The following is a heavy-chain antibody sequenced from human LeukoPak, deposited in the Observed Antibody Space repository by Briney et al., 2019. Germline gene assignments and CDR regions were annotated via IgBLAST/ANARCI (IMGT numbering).Heavy chain of an antibody. CDR2: INTNTGNP. Sequence: ASVKVSCKASGYTLNNYAMNWVRQAPGQGLEWRGWINTNTGNPTYAQGFTGGFVFSLDTSVSTAYLQISSLKAEDTAVYYCARDQGIAAAGTGFGYWGQGTLVTVSS. V-gene: IGHV7-4-1*02. J-gene: IGHJ4*02. CDR1: GYTLNNYA. D-gene: IGHD6-13*01. CDR3: ARDQGIAAAGTGFGY.